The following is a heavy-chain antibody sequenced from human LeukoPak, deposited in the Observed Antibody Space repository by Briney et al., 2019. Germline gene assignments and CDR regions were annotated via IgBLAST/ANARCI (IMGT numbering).Heavy chain of an antibody. Sequence: ASVKVSCKASGCTFTTDYIHWVRQAPGRGLEWMGIINPSGGSTTYAQKFQGRVIMTGDTSTSTVYMELRSLRSEDTAVYYCARARGSGSYYGHDYYYYYYMDVWGQGTTVTVSS. V-gene: IGHV1-46*01. CDR3: ARARGSGSYYGHDYYYYYYMDV. J-gene: IGHJ6*03. D-gene: IGHD3-10*01. CDR2: INPSGGST. CDR1: GCTFTTDY.